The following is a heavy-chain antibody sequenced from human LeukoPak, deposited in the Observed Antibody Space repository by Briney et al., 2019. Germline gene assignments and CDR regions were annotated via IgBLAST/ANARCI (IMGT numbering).Heavy chain of an antibody. CDR1: GFTFDDYA. V-gene: IGHV3-9*03. Sequence: GGSLRLSCAASGFTFDDYAMHWVRQAPGKGLEWVSGISWNSGSIGYADSVKGRLTISRDNAKNSLYLQMNSLRAEDMALYYCAKDYYDILTGPGAFDIWGQGTMVTVSS. D-gene: IGHD3-9*01. CDR3: AKDYYDILTGPGAFDI. CDR2: ISWNSGSI. J-gene: IGHJ3*02.